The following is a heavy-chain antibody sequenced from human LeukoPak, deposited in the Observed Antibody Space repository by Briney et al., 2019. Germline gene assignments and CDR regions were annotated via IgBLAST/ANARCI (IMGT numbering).Heavy chain of an antibody. V-gene: IGHV3-23*01. CDR2: ISGSGGSS. Sequence: GGSLRLSCAASGFTFSSHGMSWVRQAPGKGLEWVSAISGSGGSSFYADSVKGRFTISRDNSKNTLYLQMNSLRAEDTAVYYCAKHPGDFTGIVNYYYMDVWGKGTTVTVSS. D-gene: IGHD1-26*01. CDR3: AKHPGDFTGIVNYYYMDV. J-gene: IGHJ6*03. CDR1: GFTFSSHG.